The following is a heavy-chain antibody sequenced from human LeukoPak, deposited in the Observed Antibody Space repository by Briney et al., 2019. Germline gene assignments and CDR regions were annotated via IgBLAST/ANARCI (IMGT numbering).Heavy chain of an antibody. J-gene: IGHJ4*02. CDR2: ISYDGSNK. CDR3: AKDLRWGYSYGYPLDY. CDR1: GLTFSSYG. V-gene: IGHV3-30*18. D-gene: IGHD5-18*01. Sequence: GGSLRLSCEASGLTFSSYGMHWVRQAPGKGLKWVAVISYDGSNKYYADSVKGRFTISRDNSKNTLYLQMNSLRAEDTAVYYCAKDLRWGYSYGYPLDYWGQGTLVTVSS.